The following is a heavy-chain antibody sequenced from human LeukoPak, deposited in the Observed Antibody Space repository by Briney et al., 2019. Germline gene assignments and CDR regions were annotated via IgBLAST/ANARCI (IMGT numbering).Heavy chain of an antibody. CDR3: ARHGKYFTGSHHFDS. CDR1: GYSFTSQW. J-gene: IGHJ4*02. CDR2: IYPDDSDT. Sequence: GESLKISCKASGYSFTSQWIGWVRQMPGKGLEWMGIIYPDDSDTIYSPSFQGQVTISADKSISTAYLQWSSLKASDSAMYYCARHGKYFTGSHHFDSWGQGTLLTVSS. V-gene: IGHV5-51*01. D-gene: IGHD3-9*01.